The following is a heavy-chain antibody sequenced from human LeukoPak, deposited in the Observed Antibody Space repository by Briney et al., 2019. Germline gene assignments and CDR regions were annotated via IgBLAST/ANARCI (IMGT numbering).Heavy chain of an antibody. Sequence: SETLSLTCIISGGPITSTSRRWIRQSPGKGLEWIGDIFYSGSTHNNPSFKSRVSISVDTPTNDFSLRKTTALAADTPIFFCVRRDNTGWNYLDCWGQGILVTVSS. CDR1: GGPITSTS. J-gene: IGHJ4*02. CDR3: VRRDNTGWNYLDC. D-gene: IGHD6-19*01. V-gene: IGHV4-59*12. CDR2: IFYSGST.